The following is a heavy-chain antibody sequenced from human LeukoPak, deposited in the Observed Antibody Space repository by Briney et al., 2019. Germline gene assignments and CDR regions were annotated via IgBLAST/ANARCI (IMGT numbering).Heavy chain of an antibody. J-gene: IGHJ4*02. D-gene: IGHD1-26*01. CDR2: LHHAGST. V-gene: IGHV4-4*02. CDR1: GGSISGSNW. CDR3: ARNMVGANAFDY. Sequence: SGTLSLTCGVSGGSISGSNWWSWVRQPPGKGLEWIGELHHAGSTNYNPSLKSRVTISVDKSKDQFSLRLSSVTAADTAVYYCARNMVGANAFDYWGQGTLVTVSS.